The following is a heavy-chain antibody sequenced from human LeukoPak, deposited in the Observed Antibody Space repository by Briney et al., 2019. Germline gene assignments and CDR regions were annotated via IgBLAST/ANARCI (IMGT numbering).Heavy chain of an antibody. J-gene: IGHJ4*02. V-gene: IGHV3-9*01. CDR1: GFTFDDYA. D-gene: IGHD5-12*01. CDR3: AKDIEDSGYYYFDY. Sequence: GGSLRLSCAASGFTFDDYAMHWVRQAPGNGLKSVSGISWNSGSIGYADSVKGRFTISRDNAKNSLYLQMNRLRAEDTALYYCAKDIEDSGYYYFDYWGQGTLVTVSS. CDR2: ISWNSGSI.